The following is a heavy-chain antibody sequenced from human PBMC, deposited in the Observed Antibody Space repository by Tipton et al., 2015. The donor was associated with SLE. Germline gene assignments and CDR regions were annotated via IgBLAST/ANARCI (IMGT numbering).Heavy chain of an antibody. V-gene: IGHV4-59*05. CDR3: ARRGIDYGDLGY. D-gene: IGHD4-17*01. J-gene: IGHJ4*02. CDR2: IYYSGST. CDR1: GGSISSYY. Sequence: LRLSCTVSGGSISSYYWSWIRQPPGKGLEWIGSIYYSGSTYYNPSLKSRVTISVDTSKNQFSLKLSSVTAADTAVYYCARRGIDYGDLGYWGQGTLVTVSS.